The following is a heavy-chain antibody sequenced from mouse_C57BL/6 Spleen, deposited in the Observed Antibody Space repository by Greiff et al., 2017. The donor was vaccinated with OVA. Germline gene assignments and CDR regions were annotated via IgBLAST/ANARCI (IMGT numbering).Heavy chain of an antibody. V-gene: IGHV5-4*03. Sequence: DVKLVESGGGLVKPGGSLKLSCAASGFTFSSYAMSWVRQTPEKRLEWVATISDGGSYTYYPDNVKGRFTISRDNAKNNLYLQMSHLKSEDTAMYYCARYGSSSFGYWGQGTTLTVSS. J-gene: IGHJ2*01. D-gene: IGHD1-1*01. CDR1: GFTFSSYA. CDR3: ARYGSSSFGY. CDR2: ISDGGSYT.